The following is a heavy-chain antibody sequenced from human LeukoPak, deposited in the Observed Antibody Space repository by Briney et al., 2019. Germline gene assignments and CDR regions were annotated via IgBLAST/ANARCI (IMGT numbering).Heavy chain of an antibody. V-gene: IGHV1-24*01. Sequence: GASVKVSCKVSGYTLTGLSMHWVRQAPGKGLEWMGGFDPEDGETIYAQKFQGRVTMTEDTSTDTAYMELSSLRSEDTVVYYCATPLYSSSWYDYWGQGTLVTVSS. CDR2: FDPEDGET. D-gene: IGHD6-13*01. CDR1: GYTLTGLS. CDR3: ATPLYSSSWYDY. J-gene: IGHJ4*02.